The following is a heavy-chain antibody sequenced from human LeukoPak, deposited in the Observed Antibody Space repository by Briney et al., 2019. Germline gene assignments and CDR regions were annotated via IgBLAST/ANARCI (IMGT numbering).Heavy chain of an antibody. D-gene: IGHD4-23*01. Sequence: PSETLSLTCAVYGGSFSGYYWSWIRQPPGKGLEWIGEINHSGSTNYNPSLKSRVTISVDTSKNQFSLKPSSVTAADTAVYYCARKKRATVVPWYFDLWGRGTLVTVSS. CDR1: GGSFSGYY. CDR3: ARKKRATVVPWYFDL. CDR2: INHSGST. V-gene: IGHV4-34*01. J-gene: IGHJ2*01.